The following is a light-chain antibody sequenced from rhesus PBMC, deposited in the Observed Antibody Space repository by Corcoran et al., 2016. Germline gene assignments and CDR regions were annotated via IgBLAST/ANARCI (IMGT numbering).Light chain of an antibody. V-gene: IGKV2-73*01. CDR1: QSLLHSDGRTY. Sequence: DIVMTQTPPSLPVTPGEPASISCRSSQSLLHSDGRTYLYWYLQKPGQPPRLLIYIGSNGFSEVPDTVSGRWSSKDFTLKVSRVEAEEVGVYYCMQPFQSPWTFGQGTKVEIK. J-gene: IGKJ1*01. CDR2: IGS. CDR3: MQPFQSPWT.